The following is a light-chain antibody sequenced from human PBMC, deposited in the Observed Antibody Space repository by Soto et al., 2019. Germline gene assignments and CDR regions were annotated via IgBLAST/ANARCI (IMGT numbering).Light chain of an antibody. V-gene: IGLV1-47*02. J-gene: IGLJ1*01. CDR3: SAWDDTLSGFYV. CDR1: SSNIGSNY. Sequence: QSVLTQPPSASGTPGQRVTISCSGTSSNIGSNYVYWYQQLPGTAPKLLIYSNNQRSSGVPDRFSGSKSGTSASLAITELRSEDEADYYCSAWDDTLSGFYVFGTGTKVTVL. CDR2: SNN.